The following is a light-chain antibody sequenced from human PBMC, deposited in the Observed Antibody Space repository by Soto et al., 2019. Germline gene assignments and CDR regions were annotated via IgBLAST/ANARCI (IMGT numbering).Light chain of an antibody. CDR1: QSVSRY. V-gene: IGKV3-11*01. Sequence: EIALTQSPATLSLSPGERATLSCRASQSVSRYVAWYQQKPGQPPRLLFYDASNRATVIPARCSGSGSGTDITLTISSLEHEDFAVYYRQQRGNWPSFGGGTKVDIK. CDR2: DAS. CDR3: QQRGNWPS. J-gene: IGKJ4*01.